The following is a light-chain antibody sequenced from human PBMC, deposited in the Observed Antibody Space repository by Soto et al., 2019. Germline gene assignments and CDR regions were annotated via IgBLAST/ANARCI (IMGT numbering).Light chain of an antibody. CDR1: QSVSSSY. Sequence: EIVLTQSPDPLSLSPGERATLSCRASQSVSSSYLAWYQQKTGQAPRILIYGASSRAPGIPDRFSGSGSGTDFTLTISRLEPEDFAVYYCQQYGSSPYTFGQGTKLEIK. CDR2: GAS. V-gene: IGKV3-20*01. CDR3: QQYGSSPYT. J-gene: IGKJ2*01.